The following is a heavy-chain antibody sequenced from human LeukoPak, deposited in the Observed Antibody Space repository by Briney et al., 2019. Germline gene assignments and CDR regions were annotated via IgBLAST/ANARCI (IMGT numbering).Heavy chain of an antibody. D-gene: IGHD3-3*01. CDR1: GGSISSYY. CDR3: ARQRFLEWPLGP. J-gene: IGHJ5*02. Sequence: ASETLSLTCTVSGGSISSYYWSWIRQPPGKGLEWIGYIYYSGSTNYNPSLKSRVTISVDTSKNQFSLKLSSVTAADTAVYYCARQRFLEWPLGPWGQGTLATVSS. CDR2: IYYSGST. V-gene: IGHV4-59*08.